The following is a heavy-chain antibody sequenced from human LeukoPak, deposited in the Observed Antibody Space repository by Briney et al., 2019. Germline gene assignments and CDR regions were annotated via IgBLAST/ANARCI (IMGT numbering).Heavy chain of an antibody. CDR2: IKQDGSEK. CDR1: RFTFSSYW. Sequence: PGGSLRLSCAASRFTFSSYWMSWVRQAPGKGLEWVANIKQDGSEKYYVDSVKGRCTISRDNAKNSLYLQMNSLRAEDTAVYYCARVSGNYYRWFDSWGQGTLVTVSS. CDR3: ARVSGNYYRWFDS. V-gene: IGHV3-7*03. J-gene: IGHJ5*01. D-gene: IGHD1-26*01.